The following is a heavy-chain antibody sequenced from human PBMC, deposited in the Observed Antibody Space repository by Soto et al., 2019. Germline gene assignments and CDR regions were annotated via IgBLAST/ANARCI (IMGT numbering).Heavy chain of an antibody. Sequence: EVQLLESGGGLVQPGGSLRLSCAASGFTFSSYAMRWVRQAPVKGLEWVSAIRGSGGSTYYADSVKGRFTISRDNSKNTLYLQMNSLRAEDTVVYYCARRGSGSDYDYWGQGTLVTVSS. V-gene: IGHV3-23*01. J-gene: IGHJ4*02. CDR2: IRGSGGST. D-gene: IGHD1-26*01. CDR1: GFTFSSYA. CDR3: ARRGSGSDYDY.